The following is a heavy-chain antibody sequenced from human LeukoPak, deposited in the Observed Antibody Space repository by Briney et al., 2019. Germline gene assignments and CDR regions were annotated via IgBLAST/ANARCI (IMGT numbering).Heavy chain of an antibody. V-gene: IGHV3-33*01. D-gene: IGHD6-19*01. Sequence: GGSLRLSCAASGFTFSSYGMPWVRQAPGKGLEWVAVIRYDGSNKYYADSVKGRFTISRDNSKNTLYLQMNSLRAEDTAVYYCARGGQWLEKGYYFDYWGQGTLVTVSS. J-gene: IGHJ4*02. CDR3: ARGGQWLEKGYYFDY. CDR1: GFTFSSYG. CDR2: IRYDGSNK.